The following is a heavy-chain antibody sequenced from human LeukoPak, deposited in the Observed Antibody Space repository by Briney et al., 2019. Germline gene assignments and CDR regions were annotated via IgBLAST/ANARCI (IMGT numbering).Heavy chain of an antibody. Sequence: PGGSLRLSCAASGFTFSSYAMSWVRRAPGKGLEWVSAISGSGGSTYYADSVKGRFTISRDNSKNTLYLQMNSLRAEDTAVYYCAKDGKYYYDSSGYYYHWGQGTLVTVSS. CDR2: ISGSGGST. D-gene: IGHD3-22*01. CDR3: AKDGKYYYDSSGYYYH. J-gene: IGHJ5*02. CDR1: GFTFSSYA. V-gene: IGHV3-23*01.